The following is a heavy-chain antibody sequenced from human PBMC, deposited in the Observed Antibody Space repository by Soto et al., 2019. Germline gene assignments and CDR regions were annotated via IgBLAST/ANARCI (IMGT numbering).Heavy chain of an antibody. J-gene: IGHJ4*02. CDR1: GFTFSSYW. D-gene: IGHD2-2*01. V-gene: IGHV3-74*01. CDR3: ARESKGERATPPSSDY. CDR2: INSDGSST. Sequence: GGSLRLSCAASGFTFSSYWMHWVRQAPWKGLVWVSRINSDGSSTSYADSVKGRFTISRDNAKNTLYLQMNSLRAEDTAVYYCARESKGERATPPSSDYWGQGTLVTVSS.